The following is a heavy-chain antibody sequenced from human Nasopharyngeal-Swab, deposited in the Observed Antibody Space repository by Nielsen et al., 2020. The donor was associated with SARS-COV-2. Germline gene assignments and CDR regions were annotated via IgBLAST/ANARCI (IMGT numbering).Heavy chain of an antibody. Sequence: KVSCKGSGYRFISYWIGWVRQMPGKGLEWMGIIYPGYSDTRYSPSFQGQVTISADKSINTAYLQWSSLKDSDTAMYYCARTAIEGGYYRGDAFDIWGQGTMVTVSS. D-gene: IGHD3-22*01. CDR2: IYPGYSDT. CDR3: ARTAIEGGYYRGDAFDI. V-gene: IGHV5-51*01. J-gene: IGHJ3*02. CDR1: GYRFISYW.